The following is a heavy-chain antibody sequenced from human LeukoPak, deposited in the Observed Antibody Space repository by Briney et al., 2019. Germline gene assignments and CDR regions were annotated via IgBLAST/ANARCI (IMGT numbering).Heavy chain of an antibody. V-gene: IGHV5-51*01. CDR1: GSGFTSYW. D-gene: IGHD4-23*01. Sequence: GASLQISSKGSGSGFTSYWIGWGRRMPGKGLEWMGSIYPGDSDTRYSPSFKGQVTISADKSISTAYLQWSSLKASDTAMYYCASYGGNSGFDYWGQGTLVTVSS. J-gene: IGHJ4*02. CDR2: IYPGDSDT. CDR3: ASYGGNSGFDY.